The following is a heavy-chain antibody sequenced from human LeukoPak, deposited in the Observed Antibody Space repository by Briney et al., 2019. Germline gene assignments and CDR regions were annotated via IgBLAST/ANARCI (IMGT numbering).Heavy chain of an antibody. J-gene: IGHJ4*02. D-gene: IGHD3-22*01. CDR1: GFTFSSYA. CDR3: AKGGSWDYYDSSGYLYFDY. CDR2: ISGSGGST. Sequence: GGSLRLSCAASGFTFSSYAMSWVRQAPGKGLEWVSAISGSGGSTYYADSVKGRFTISRDNSKNTLYLQMNSLRAEDTAVYYCAKGGSWDYYDSSGYLYFDYWGQGTLVTVSS. V-gene: IGHV3-23*01.